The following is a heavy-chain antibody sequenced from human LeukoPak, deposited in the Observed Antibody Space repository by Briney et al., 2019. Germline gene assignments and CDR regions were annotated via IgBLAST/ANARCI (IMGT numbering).Heavy chain of an antibody. D-gene: IGHD2-15*01. V-gene: IGHV1-18*01. Sequence: ASVKVSCKGCGYTFTRYGISWVRQAPGQGLEWMGWISANNGDTNSAQKFQDRVTMTTDTSTSTAYMELRSLRSDDTAVYYCARDFFHGHCAGLSCFLLDYWGQGSLVTVSS. J-gene: IGHJ4*02. CDR3: ARDFFHGHCAGLSCFLLDY. CDR1: GYTFTRYG. CDR2: ISANNGDT.